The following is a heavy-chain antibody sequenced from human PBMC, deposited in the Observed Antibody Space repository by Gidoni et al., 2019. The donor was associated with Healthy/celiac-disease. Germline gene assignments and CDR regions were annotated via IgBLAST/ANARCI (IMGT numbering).Heavy chain of an antibody. Sequence: QVQLVQSGAEVKKPGASVNVSCKASGYTFTTYYMHWVRQAPGQGLEWMGIINPSGGSTSYAQKFQGRVTMTRDTSTSTVYMELSSLRSEDTAVYYCARAPLMGATTHDYWGQGTLVTVSS. V-gene: IGHV1-46*01. D-gene: IGHD1-26*01. CDR2: INPSGGST. CDR3: ARAPLMGATTHDY. CDR1: GYTFTTYY. J-gene: IGHJ4*02.